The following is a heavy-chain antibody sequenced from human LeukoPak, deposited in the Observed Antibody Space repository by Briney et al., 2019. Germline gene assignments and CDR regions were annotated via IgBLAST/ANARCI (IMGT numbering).Heavy chain of an antibody. D-gene: IGHD3-22*01. J-gene: IGHJ4*02. Sequence: SQTLSLTCAISGDSVSSNSAGGNWIRQSPSRGLEWLGRAYYRSKWYNDYAVSVKSRITVNTDTSKNQFSLQLNSVTPDDTAVYYCARARGDSSGYWDYWGQGTLVTVSS. V-gene: IGHV6-1*01. CDR1: GDSVSSNSAG. CDR2: AYYRSKWYN. CDR3: ARARGDSSGYWDY.